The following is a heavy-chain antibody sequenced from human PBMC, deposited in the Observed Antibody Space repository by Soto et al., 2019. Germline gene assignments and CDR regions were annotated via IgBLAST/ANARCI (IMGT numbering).Heavy chain of an antibody. J-gene: IGHJ4*02. Sequence: EVHLLDSGGGLVQPGGSLRLSCAASGFTFTNYAMSWVRQAPGKGLEWVSSISGSGGNTYYADSVRGRFTISRDNTKNTLYLQMNSLRAEDTAIYYWVKARAAGGFDYWGQGTLVTVSS. V-gene: IGHV3-23*01. CDR3: VKARAAGGFDY. D-gene: IGHD3-10*01. CDR1: GFTFTNYA. CDR2: ISGSGGNT.